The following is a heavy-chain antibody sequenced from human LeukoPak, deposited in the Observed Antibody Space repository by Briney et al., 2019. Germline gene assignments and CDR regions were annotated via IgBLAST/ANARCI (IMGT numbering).Heavy chain of an antibody. CDR2: IYPGDSDT. CDR3: VRQGYYYDSSAYYSIDY. J-gene: IGHJ4*02. CDR1: GYNFTIYW. V-gene: IGHV5-51*01. D-gene: IGHD3-22*01. Sequence: GESLKISCKGSGYNFTIYWIGWVRQMPGKGLEWMGVIYPGDSDTRYSPSFQGQVTISADESISTAYLQWSSLKASDTAMYYCVRQGYYYDSSAYYSIDYWGQGTLVTVSS.